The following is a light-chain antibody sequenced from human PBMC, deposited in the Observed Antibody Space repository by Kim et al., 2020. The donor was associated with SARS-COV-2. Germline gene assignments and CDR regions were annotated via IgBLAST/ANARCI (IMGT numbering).Light chain of an antibody. J-gene: IGKJ5*01. CDR3: LQHRTYPIT. CDR1: QDIGND. CDR2: GAS. V-gene: IGKV1-17*01. Sequence: ASVGDRVTITCRASQDIGNDLGWYQQNTGRAPKRLIYGASNLQSGVPSRFSGSGSETEFTLTINSLQPEDFATYFCLQHRTYPITFGQGTRLEIK.